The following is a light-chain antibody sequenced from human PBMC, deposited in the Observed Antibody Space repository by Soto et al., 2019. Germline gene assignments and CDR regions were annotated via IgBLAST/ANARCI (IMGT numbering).Light chain of an antibody. J-gene: IGKJ2*01. CDR3: QQYGSSPPYT. CDR2: GAS. V-gene: IGKV3-20*01. Sequence: EIVLTQSPGTLSLSPGERATLSCRAIQSVSSRYLAWYQQKPGQAPSLLIYGASSRATGIPDRFSGSGSGTDFTRTISRLEPEDFAVYYCQQYGSSPPYTFGQGTKLEIK. CDR1: QSVSSRY.